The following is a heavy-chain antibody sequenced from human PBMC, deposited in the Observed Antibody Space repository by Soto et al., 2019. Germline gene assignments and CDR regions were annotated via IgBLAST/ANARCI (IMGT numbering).Heavy chain of an antibody. CDR1: GFTSDDYDYA. CDR2: IRGSTYGGTT. V-gene: IGHV3-49*04. D-gene: IGHD3-3*01. J-gene: IGHJ6*02. CDR3: SRDGDFYGLDV. Sequence: PGGSLRLSCTFSGFTSDDYDYALTWVRQAPGKGLQWLGLIRGSTYGGTTEYAAPVKGRFTISRDDSKGITYLQMNSLKTEDTAVYYCSRDGDFYGLDVWGQGTTVTVSS.